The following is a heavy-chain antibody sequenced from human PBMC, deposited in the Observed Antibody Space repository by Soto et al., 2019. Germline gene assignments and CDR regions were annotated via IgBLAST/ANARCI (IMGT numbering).Heavy chain of an antibody. D-gene: IGHD1-26*01. CDR1: GFTFSSYE. Sequence: GGSLRLSCVVSGFTFSSYEMTWVRQAPGKGPEWVSYISSTSSAIYYADSVKGRFTISRDNAKNSLYLQMSSLRAEDTAVYYCERVLYATWSSFDYWGQGALVTVSS. CDR3: ERVLYATWSSFDY. J-gene: IGHJ4*02. V-gene: IGHV3-48*03. CDR2: ISSTSSAI.